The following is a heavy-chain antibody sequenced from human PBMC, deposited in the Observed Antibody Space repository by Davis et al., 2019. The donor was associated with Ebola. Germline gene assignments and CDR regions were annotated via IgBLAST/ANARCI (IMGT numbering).Heavy chain of an antibody. CDR2: IYPGDSDT. Sequence: GESLKISCKASGHTFTRYWIVWVRQMPGKGLEWMGIIYPGDSDTRYSPSFLGQVIFSADKSMSTAYLQWSSLKASDTATYYCARAPYYYDVSGFYVDYWGQGTLVTVSS. CDR1: GHTFTRYW. J-gene: IGHJ4*02. V-gene: IGHV5-51*01. D-gene: IGHD3-22*01. CDR3: ARAPYYYDVSGFYVDY.